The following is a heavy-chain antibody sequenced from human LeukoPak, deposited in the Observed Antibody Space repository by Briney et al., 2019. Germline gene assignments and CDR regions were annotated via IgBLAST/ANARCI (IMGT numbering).Heavy chain of an antibody. D-gene: IGHD3-22*01. Sequence: PSETLSLTCAVYGGSFSGYYWSWIRQPPGKGLEWIGEINHSGSTNYNPSLKSRVTISVDTSKNQFSLKLSSVTAADTAVYYCARARRITMIVVVTKYYFDYWGQGTLVTVSS. CDR3: ARARRITMIVVVTKYYFDY. CDR2: INHSGST. J-gene: IGHJ4*02. CDR1: GGSFSGYY. V-gene: IGHV4-34*01.